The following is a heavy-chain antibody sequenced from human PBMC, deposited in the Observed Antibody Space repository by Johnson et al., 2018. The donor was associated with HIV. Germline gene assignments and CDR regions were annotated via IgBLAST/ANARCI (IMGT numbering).Heavy chain of an antibody. CDR2: ISGSGGST. V-gene: IGHV3-23*04. Sequence: VQLVESGGGLVQPGGSLRLSCAASRFTFSTYAMGWVRQSPGKGLEWVSGISGSGGSTYYADSVKGRFTISRDNSKNTLYLQMNSLRAEDTAVYYCARATYYYDTSGYLTRPRAFDVWGQGTMVTVSS. J-gene: IGHJ3*01. CDR3: ARATYYYDTSGYLTRPRAFDV. CDR1: RFTFSTYA. D-gene: IGHD3-22*01.